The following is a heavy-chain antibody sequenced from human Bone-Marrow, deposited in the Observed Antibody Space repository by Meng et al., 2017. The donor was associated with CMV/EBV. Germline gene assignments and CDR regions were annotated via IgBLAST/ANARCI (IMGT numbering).Heavy chain of an antibody. CDR2: IIPMFSTA. J-gene: IGHJ6*02. D-gene: IGHD3-22*01. V-gene: IGHV1-69*05. CDR3: ARWVSYYYGMDV. Sequence: SVKVSCKASGGTFSSYAINWVRQAPGQGLEWMGGIIPMFSTADYAQKFEGRVTITTDESTSTAYMELSSLRSEDTAVYYCARWVSYYYGMDVWGQGTTVTVSS. CDR1: GGTFSSYA.